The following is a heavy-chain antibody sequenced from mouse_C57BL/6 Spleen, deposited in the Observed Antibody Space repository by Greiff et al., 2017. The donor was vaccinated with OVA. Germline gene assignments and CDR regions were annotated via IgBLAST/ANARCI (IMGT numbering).Heavy chain of an antibody. CDR2: IDPENGDT. J-gene: IGHJ2*01. D-gene: IGHD1-1*01. CDR1: GFNIKDDY. V-gene: IGHV14-4*01. Sequence: VQLQQSGAELVRPGASVKLSCTASGFNIKDDYMHWVKQRPEQGLEWIGWIDPENGDTEYASKFQGKATITADTSSNTAYLQLSSLTSEDTAVYYCTPYYGSSVDYWGQGTTLTVSS. CDR3: TPYYGSSVDY.